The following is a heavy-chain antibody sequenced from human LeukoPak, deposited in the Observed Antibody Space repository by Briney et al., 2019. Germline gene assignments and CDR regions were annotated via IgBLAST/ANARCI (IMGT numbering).Heavy chain of an antibody. Sequence: GGSLRLSCAASGFTFSSYAMSWVRQAPGKGLEWVSAISGSGGSTYYADSVKGRFTISRDNSKNTLYLQMNSLRAEDTAVYYCAKDPFSHSSGWYGVDYWGQGTLVTVSS. CDR2: ISGSGGST. D-gene: IGHD6-19*01. CDR1: GFTFSSYA. CDR3: AKDPFSHSSGWYGVDY. V-gene: IGHV3-23*01. J-gene: IGHJ4*02.